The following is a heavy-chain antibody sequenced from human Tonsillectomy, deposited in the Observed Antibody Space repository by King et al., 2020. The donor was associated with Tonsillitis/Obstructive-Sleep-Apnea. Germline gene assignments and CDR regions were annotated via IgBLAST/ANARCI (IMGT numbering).Heavy chain of an antibody. D-gene: IGHD3-22*01. V-gene: IGHV1-46*01. Sequence: VQLVESGAEVKKPGASVKVSCKASGYTFTSYYMYWVRQAPGQGLEWMGIINPSGGGTSNAQKFQGRITMTRDTSTSTVYMELSSLRSEDTAVYYCARDGSITMRVDSPYLSGRLSWFDPWGQGTLVTVSS. CDR3: ARDGSITMRVDSPYLSGRLSWFDP. CDR2: INPSGGGT. J-gene: IGHJ5*02. CDR1: GYTFTSYY.